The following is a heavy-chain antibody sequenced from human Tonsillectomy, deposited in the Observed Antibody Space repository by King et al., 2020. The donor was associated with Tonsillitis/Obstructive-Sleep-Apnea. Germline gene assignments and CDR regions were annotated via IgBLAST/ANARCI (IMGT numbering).Heavy chain of an antibody. CDR1: GFTFSSYA. CDR3: ARDVEEYNWNEGDAFDI. CDR2: ISYDGSNK. J-gene: IGHJ3*02. V-gene: IGHV3-30*01. D-gene: IGHD1-20*01. Sequence: VQLVESGGGVVQPGRSLRLSCAASGFTFSSYAMHWVRQAPGKGLEWVAVISYDGSNKYYADSVKGRFTISRENSKNTLYLQMNSLRAEDTAVYYCARDVEEYNWNEGDAFDIWGQGTMVTVSS.